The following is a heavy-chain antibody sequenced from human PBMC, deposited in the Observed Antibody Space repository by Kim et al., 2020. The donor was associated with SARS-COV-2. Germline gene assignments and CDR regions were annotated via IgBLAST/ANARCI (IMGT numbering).Heavy chain of an antibody. V-gene: IGHV1-69*01. Sequence: KFQGRVTITADESTSTAYMELSSLRSEDTAVYYCARVPYCGGDCYSSFDYWGQGTLVTVSS. D-gene: IGHD2-21*02. J-gene: IGHJ4*02. CDR3: ARVPYCGGDCYSSFDY.